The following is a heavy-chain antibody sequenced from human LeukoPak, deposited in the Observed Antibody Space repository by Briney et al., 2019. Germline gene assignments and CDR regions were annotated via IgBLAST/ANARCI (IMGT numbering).Heavy chain of an antibody. CDR2: IRYDGSSQ. Sequence: PGGSLRLSCAASGFTFSNYGMHWVRQAPGKGLKGVAFIRYDGSSQYYSDSVKGRFTISRDNSKNTLYLQMNSLRAEDTAIYYCAKDKLWGEDYLDYWGQGTLVTVSS. J-gene: IGHJ4*02. V-gene: IGHV3-30*02. CDR3: AKDKLWGEDYLDY. D-gene: IGHD3-16*01. CDR1: GFTFSNYG.